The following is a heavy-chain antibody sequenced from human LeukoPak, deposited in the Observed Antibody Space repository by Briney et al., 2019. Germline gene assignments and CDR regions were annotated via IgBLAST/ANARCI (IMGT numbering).Heavy chain of an antibody. CDR1: GGSISSYY. D-gene: IGHD3-22*01. J-gene: IGHJ6*03. CDR2: IYYSGST. V-gene: IGHV4-59*12. Sequence: SETLSLTCTVSGGSISSYYWSWIRQPPGKGLEWIGYIYYSGSTNYNPSLKSRVTMSVDTSKNQFSLKLSSVTAADTAVYYCARTSYYDSSGYYNYYYYYMDVWGKGTTVT. CDR3: ARTSYYDSSGYYNYYYYYMDV.